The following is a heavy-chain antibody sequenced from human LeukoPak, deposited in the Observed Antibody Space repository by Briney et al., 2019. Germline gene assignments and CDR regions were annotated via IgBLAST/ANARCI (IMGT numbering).Heavy chain of an antibody. CDR1: GFTFSSYW. Sequence: GGSLRLSCAASGFTFSSYWMSWVRQAPGKGLEWVANIKQDGSEKYYVDSVKGRFTISRDNAENSLYLQMNSLRAEDTAVYYCARARDFWSGYYTGGGYYMDVWGKGTTVTVSS. CDR2: IKQDGSEK. CDR3: ARARDFWSGYYTGGGYYMDV. D-gene: IGHD3-3*01. J-gene: IGHJ6*03. V-gene: IGHV3-7*01.